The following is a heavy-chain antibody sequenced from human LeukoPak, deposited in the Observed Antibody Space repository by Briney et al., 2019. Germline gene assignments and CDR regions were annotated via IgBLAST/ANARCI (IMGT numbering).Heavy chain of an antibody. Sequence: PGGSLRLSCAASGFTFSSYAMSWVRQAPGKGLEWVSSISGSSSYIYYADSVKGRFTISRDNAKNSLYLQMNSLRVEDTAVYYCARDWAPTHYDILLLYYMDVWGKGTTVTVSS. CDR3: ARDWAPTHYDILLLYYMDV. V-gene: IGHV3-21*01. CDR1: GFTFSSYA. J-gene: IGHJ6*03. CDR2: ISGSSSYI. D-gene: IGHD3-9*01.